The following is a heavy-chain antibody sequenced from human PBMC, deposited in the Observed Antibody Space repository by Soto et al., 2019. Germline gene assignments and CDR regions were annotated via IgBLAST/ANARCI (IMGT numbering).Heavy chain of an antibody. Sequence: SGPTLVNPTQTLTLTCTFSGFSLSTVGMHVGWIRQPPGKALEWLARIDWDDDKWYSPSLKTRLTISKDTSKNRVVLTMTNMDPVDTATYYCARMTTTHSFAFWGQGTLVTVSS. CDR2: IDWDDDK. J-gene: IGHJ4*02. V-gene: IGHV2-70*04. CDR3: ARMTTTHSFAF. D-gene: IGHD4-4*01. CDR1: GFSLSTVGMH.